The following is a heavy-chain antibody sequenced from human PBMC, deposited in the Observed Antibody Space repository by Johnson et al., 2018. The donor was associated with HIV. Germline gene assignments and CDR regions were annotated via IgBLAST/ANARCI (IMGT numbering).Heavy chain of an antibody. CDR2: INAGGDT. CDR3: ARDDRPDGFDI. V-gene: IGHV3-66*01. CDR1: GIIVTGNF. J-gene: IGHJ3*02. Sequence: VQLVESGGGLVQPGGSLRLSCAASGIIVTGNFMSWVRQAPGKGLEGVSVINAGGDTYYADSVKGRFTISSDRSKNTVSLQMNSLRVEDTAVYYCARDDRPDGFDIWGQGTMVTVSS. D-gene: IGHD1-14*01.